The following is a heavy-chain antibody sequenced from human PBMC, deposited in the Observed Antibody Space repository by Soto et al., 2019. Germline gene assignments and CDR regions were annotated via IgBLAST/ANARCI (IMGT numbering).Heavy chain of an antibody. CDR3: ATRSGGGGAFDI. D-gene: IGHD3-10*01. Sequence: VPLVESGGGLVLPGGSLRLSCAASAFTFSNYEMNWVRQAPGKGLEWVSSIGSGGRTTYYADSLKGRFTISRDNAKNSLYLQMNSLRAEDTAIYFCATRSGGGGAFDIWGQGTMVTVSS. CDR2: IGSGGRTT. J-gene: IGHJ3*02. CDR1: AFTFSNYE. V-gene: IGHV3-48*03.